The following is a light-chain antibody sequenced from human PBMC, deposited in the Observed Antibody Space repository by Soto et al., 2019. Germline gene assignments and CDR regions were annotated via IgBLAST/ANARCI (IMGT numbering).Light chain of an antibody. J-gene: IGKJ5*01. CDR2: GAS. V-gene: IGKV3-15*01. Sequence: EIVMTQSPATLSVSPGERATLSCRASQSVSSNLAWYQQKPGQAPRLLIYGASTRATGIPDRFSGSGSGTEFTLTISSLQSEDFAVYHCQQYNNWPPITFGQGTRLEIK. CDR1: QSVSSN. CDR3: QQYNNWPPIT.